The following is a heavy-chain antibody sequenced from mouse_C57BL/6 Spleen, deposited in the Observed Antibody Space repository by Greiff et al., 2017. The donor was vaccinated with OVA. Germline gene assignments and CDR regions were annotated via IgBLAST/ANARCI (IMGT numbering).Heavy chain of an antibody. Sequence: QVQLQQSGPELVKPGASVKISCKASGYAFSSSWMNWVKQRPGKGLEWIGRIYPGDGDTNYNGKFKGKATLTAAKSSSTAYMQLSSLTSEDSAVYFCARGGSSYYAMDYWGQGTSVTVSS. CDR2: IYPGDGDT. CDR3: ARGGSSYYAMDY. D-gene: IGHD1-1*01. V-gene: IGHV1-82*01. J-gene: IGHJ4*01. CDR1: GYAFSSSW.